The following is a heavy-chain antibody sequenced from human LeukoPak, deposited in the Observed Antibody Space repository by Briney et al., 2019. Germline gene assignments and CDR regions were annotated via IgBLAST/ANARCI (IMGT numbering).Heavy chain of an antibody. Sequence: GKSLRLSCAVSGFTVSSIYLSWVRQAPGRGLEWVSLIFSDGRTYNADSAKGRFTISRDNSKNTLYLQMNSLRAEDTAVYYCARAQSPYAYYYYYYMDVWGKGTTVTVSS. J-gene: IGHJ6*03. CDR1: GFTVSSIY. CDR3: ARAQSPYAYYYYYYMDV. CDR2: IFSDGRT. V-gene: IGHV3-66*02.